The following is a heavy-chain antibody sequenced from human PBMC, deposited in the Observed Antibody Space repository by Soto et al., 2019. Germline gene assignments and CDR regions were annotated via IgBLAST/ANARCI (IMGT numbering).Heavy chain of an antibody. CDR1: GYSFTDYY. CDR3: ASGGPTGWVDP. Sequence: QVHLVQSGAEVKKPGASVKVSCKASGYSFTDYYMHWVRQAPGQGLEWMGWINTKTGGTNYAQRVQGGVTMTGDTSINTAYMEWSRLRSDYTAVYYCASGGPTGWVDPWGQGPVVTVSS. J-gene: IGHJ5*02. CDR2: INTKTGGT. V-gene: IGHV1-2*02.